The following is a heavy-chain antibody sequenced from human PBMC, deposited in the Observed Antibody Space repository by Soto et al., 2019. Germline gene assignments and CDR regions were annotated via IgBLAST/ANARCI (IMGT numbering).Heavy chain of an antibody. CDR3: ARDHTLHDSGGYFYLEYYFDY. V-gene: IGHV1-69*01. D-gene: IGHD3-22*01. CDR1: GGTFSSYS. CDR2: IIPIFGTA. Sequence: QVQLVQSGAEVKKPGSSVKVSCKASGGTFSSYSISWVRQAPGQGLEWMGGIIPIFGTANYAQKFQGRVTITADESTSTADMELSSLRSEDTAVYYCARDHTLHDSGGYFYLEYYFDYWGQGTTVTVSS. J-gene: IGHJ4*02.